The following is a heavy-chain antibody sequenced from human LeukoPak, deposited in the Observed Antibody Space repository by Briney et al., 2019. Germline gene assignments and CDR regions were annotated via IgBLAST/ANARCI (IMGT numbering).Heavy chain of an antibody. CDR1: GFTFSSYG. D-gene: IGHD3-10*01. V-gene: IGHV3-30*18. CDR3: AKDQGISPLWFGELRGYFDY. Sequence: AGGSLRLSCAASGFTFSSYGMHWVRQAPGKGLEWVAVISYDGSNKYYADSVKGRFTISRDNSKNTLYLQMNSLRAEDTAVYYCAKDQGISPLWFGELRGYFDYWGQGTLVTVSS. J-gene: IGHJ4*02. CDR2: ISYDGSNK.